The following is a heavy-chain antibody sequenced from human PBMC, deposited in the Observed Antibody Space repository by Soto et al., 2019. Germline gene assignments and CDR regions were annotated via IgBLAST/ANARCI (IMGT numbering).Heavy chain of an antibody. J-gene: IGHJ5*02. CDR3: ARESRGSSRVVEGFDP. CDR1: GGYISTYY. CDR2: IHYSGST. Sequence: PETLSDTCTVSGGYISTYYWRWIRQSPCRGLEWIGFIHYSGSTSYNPSLRSRVSISVDTSKNQISIKVFYVTAADTAVYYCARESRGSSRVVEGFDPWGQGTLVT. V-gene: IGHV4-59*01. D-gene: IGHD3-22*01.